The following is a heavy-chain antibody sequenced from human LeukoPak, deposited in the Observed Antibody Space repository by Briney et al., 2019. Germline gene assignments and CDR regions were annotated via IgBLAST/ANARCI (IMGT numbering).Heavy chain of an antibody. CDR1: GYTFTSYV. J-gene: IGHJ4*02. D-gene: IGHD6-19*01. Sequence: ASVKVSCKASGYTFTSYVISWVRQAPGQGLEWMGWISGFNGDTNYAQKFQGRVTMTTDTSTSTPYMELRSLRSDDTAVYYCERYNSGSLGDYWGQGTLVTVSS. CDR3: ERYNSGSLGDY. CDR2: ISGFNGDT. V-gene: IGHV1-18*01.